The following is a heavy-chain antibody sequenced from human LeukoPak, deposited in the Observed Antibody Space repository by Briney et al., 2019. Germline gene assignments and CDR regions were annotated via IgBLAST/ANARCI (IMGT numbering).Heavy chain of an antibody. D-gene: IGHD3-10*01. J-gene: IGHJ4*02. Sequence: PGGSLRLSCAASGFTFSNFGMHWVRQAPGKGLEWVAFIRYDESDQYYADSVKGRFTISRDNSQNTIYLQVNSLRPEDTAVYFCVKDRVLGGFGELDYWGQGTLVTVSS. CDR1: GFTFSNFG. CDR3: VKDRVLGGFGELDY. V-gene: IGHV3-30*02. CDR2: IRYDESDQ.